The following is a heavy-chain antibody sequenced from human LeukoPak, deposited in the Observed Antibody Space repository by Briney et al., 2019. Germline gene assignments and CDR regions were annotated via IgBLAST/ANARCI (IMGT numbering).Heavy chain of an antibody. CDR3: ARDTSAWRYGMDV. Sequence: GGSLRLSCEASGFTFSSHWMSWVRQAPGKGLERVAIIKQDGNEKDYVDSVTGRFTISRDNAKNSLYLQMNSLRDEDTAVYYCARDTSAWRYGMDVWGQGTTVTVSS. CDR1: GFTFSSHW. V-gene: IGHV3-7*01. D-gene: IGHD6-19*01. CDR2: IKQDGNEK. J-gene: IGHJ6*02.